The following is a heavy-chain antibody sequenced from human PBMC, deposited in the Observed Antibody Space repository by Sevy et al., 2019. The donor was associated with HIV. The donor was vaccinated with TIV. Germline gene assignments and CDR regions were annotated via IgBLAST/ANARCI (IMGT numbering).Heavy chain of an antibody. CDR3: ARDRRTLNYYGSSGYNYYFDY. J-gene: IGHJ4*02. CDR1: GFTFSTYN. D-gene: IGHD3-22*01. V-gene: IGHV3-21*01. CDR2: ITDSSNYI. Sequence: GGSLRLSCAASGFTFSTYNMNWVRQAPGKGLEWVSSITDSSNYIYHEDSVKGRFTISRDNAKNSLYLQMNGLRAEDTAVYFCARDRRTLNYYGSSGYNYYFDYWGQGTLVTVSS.